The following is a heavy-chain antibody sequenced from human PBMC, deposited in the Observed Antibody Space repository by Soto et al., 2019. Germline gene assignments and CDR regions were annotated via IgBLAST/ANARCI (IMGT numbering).Heavy chain of an antibody. D-gene: IGHD6-19*01. J-gene: IGHJ6*02. CDR3: ARDSCSGFFGQDYWGMDV. CDR2: IKQDGSEK. CDR1: GFTFSGYW. V-gene: IGHV3-7*05. Sequence: EVRLMESGGGLVQPGGSLRLSCAASGFTFSGYWMSWARQAPGKGLEWVANIKQDGSEKYSVDSVKGRVTISRDNAQDSLYLQMNSLRVEDTAIYSCARDSCSGFFGQDYWGMDVWGQGTTVIVSS.